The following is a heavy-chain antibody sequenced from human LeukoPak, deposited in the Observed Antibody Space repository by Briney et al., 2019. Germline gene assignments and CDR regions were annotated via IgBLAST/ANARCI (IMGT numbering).Heavy chain of an antibody. CDR1: GFTFSSYG. D-gene: IGHD6-13*01. V-gene: IGHV3-30*18. CDR2: ISYDGSSK. CDR3: AKDRDSSSWTPAGFDP. Sequence: GRSLRLSCAASGFTFSSYGMHWVRQAPGKGLEWVAVISYDGSSKYYADSVKGRFTISRDNSKNTLYLQMNSLRAEDTAVYYCAKDRDSSSWTPAGFDPWGQGTLVTVSS. J-gene: IGHJ5*02.